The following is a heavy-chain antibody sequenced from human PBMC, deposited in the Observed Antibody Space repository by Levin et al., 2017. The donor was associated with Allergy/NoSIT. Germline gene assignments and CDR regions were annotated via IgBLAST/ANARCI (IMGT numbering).Heavy chain of an antibody. CDR2: IRSKAYGGTT. J-gene: IGHJ6*02. CDR1: GFTFSSYA. Sequence: GGSLRLSCAASGFTFSSYAMSWVRQAPGKGLEGVGFIRSKAYGGTTEYAASVKGRFTISRDDSKSIAYLQMNSLKTEDTAVYYCTRATRIYYGMDVWGQGTTVTVSS. V-gene: IGHV3-49*04. CDR3: TRATRIYYGMDV.